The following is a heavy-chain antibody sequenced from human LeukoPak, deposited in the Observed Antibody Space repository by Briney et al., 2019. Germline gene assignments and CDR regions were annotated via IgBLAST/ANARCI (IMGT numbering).Heavy chain of an antibody. Sequence: GESLKISCKGSGYTFASYWIGWVRQMPGKGLEWMGFIYPSDSNTRYSPSFQGQVTISADKSISTAFLQWSSLKASDTAMYYCATAYYFDSTFMDVWGQGTTVTVFS. CDR1: GYTFASYW. CDR2: IYPSDSNT. V-gene: IGHV5-51*01. D-gene: IGHD3-22*01. J-gene: IGHJ6*02. CDR3: ATAYYFDSTFMDV.